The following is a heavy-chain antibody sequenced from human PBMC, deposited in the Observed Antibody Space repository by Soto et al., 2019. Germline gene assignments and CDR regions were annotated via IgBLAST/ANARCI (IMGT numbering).Heavy chain of an antibody. V-gene: IGHV3-33*01. CDR3: ARDGGYYGSGSCDP. Sequence: QVQLVESGGGVVQPGRSLRLSCSASGFTFSSYGMHWVRQAPGKGLEWVAVIWHDGSNKYHADSVKGRFTISRDNSKNTTYLQMNSLRAEDTAVYYCARDGGYYGSGSCDPWGQGTLVTVSS. D-gene: IGHD3-10*01. J-gene: IGHJ5*02. CDR1: GFTFSSYG. CDR2: IWHDGSNK.